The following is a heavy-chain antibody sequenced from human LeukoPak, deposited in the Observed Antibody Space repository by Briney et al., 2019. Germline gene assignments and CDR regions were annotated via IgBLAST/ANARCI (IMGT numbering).Heavy chain of an antibody. CDR1: GFTVSSNY. J-gene: IGHJ4*02. CDR2: IYSGGST. CDR3: SRGSGYSYGYVYFDY. V-gene: IGHV3-53*01. D-gene: IGHD5-18*01. Sequence: GGSVRLSCAASGFTVSSNYMSWVRQAPGKGLEWVSVIYSGGSTYYADSVKGRFTISRDNSKNTLYLQMNSLRAEDTAVYYCSRGSGYSYGYVYFDYWGQGTLVTVSS.